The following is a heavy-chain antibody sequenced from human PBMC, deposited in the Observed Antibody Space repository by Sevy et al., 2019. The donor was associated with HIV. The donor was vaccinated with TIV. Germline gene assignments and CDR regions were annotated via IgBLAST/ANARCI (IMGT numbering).Heavy chain of an antibody. J-gene: IGHJ4*02. CDR3: AREGDQRPFDY. Sequence: GGSLRLSCAASGFTFSTYAMNWVRQAPGKGLEWVSATSGRGGMTYYADSVKGRFTISRDNSKNTLYLQMNSLRAEDTAVYYCAREGDQRPFDYWGQGTLVTVSS. V-gene: IGHV3-23*01. D-gene: IGHD6-25*01. CDR1: GFTFSTYA. CDR2: TSGRGGMT.